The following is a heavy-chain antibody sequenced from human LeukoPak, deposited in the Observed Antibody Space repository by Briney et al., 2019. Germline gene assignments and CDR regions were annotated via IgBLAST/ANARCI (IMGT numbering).Heavy chain of an antibody. CDR3: ARLYTGYSVDY. D-gene: IGHD3-9*01. Sequence: SQTLSLTCTVSSGSISSHYWSWIRQPPGKGLEWIGYIYYSGSTDYNPSLKSRVTISVDTSKNQFSLKLSSVTAADTAVYYCARLYTGYSVDYWGQGTLVTVSS. CDR1: SGSISSHY. J-gene: IGHJ4*02. V-gene: IGHV4-59*11. CDR2: IYYSGST.